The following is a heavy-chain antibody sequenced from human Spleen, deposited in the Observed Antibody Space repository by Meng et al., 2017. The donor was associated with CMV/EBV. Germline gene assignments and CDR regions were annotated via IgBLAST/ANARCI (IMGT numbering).Heavy chain of an antibody. J-gene: IGHJ6*02. V-gene: IGHV1-2*02. CDR3: ARERYLEPAASPAYYYGIDV. Sequence: ASVKVSCKASGYTLIGYYMHWVRQAPGQGLEWMGWINPHSGDTNYAQKFQGRVAMASDTSISTAHVELSRLRSDDTAIYYCARERYLEPAASPAYYYGIDVWGQGTTVTVSS. D-gene: IGHD2-2*01. CDR2: INPHSGDT. CDR1: GYTLIGYY.